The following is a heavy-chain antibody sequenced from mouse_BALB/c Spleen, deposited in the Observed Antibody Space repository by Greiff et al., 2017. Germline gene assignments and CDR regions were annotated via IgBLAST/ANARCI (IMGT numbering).Heavy chain of an antibody. Sequence: VQLQQSGAELVQPGASVKLSCTASGFNIQDTYMHWVKQRPEQGLEWIGRIDPANGNTKYAPKFPGKATLTVDKSSSTAHMELLSLTSEDSAVYYCGRSGYDGYLYYLDYWGQGTTLTVSS. CDR1: GFNIQDTY. J-gene: IGHJ2*01. CDR2: IDPANGNT. V-gene: IGHV14-3*02. D-gene: IGHD2-3*01. CDR3: GRSGYDGYLYYLDY.